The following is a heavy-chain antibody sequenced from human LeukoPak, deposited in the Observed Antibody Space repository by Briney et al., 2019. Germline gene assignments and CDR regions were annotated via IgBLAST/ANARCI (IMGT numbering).Heavy chain of an antibody. CDR3: ARAGDYYVSGSYLGY. CDR2: IYHRGSA. D-gene: IGHD3-10*01. Sequence: SETLSLTCTVSGGSISSYYWTWIRQPPGKGLEWIGYIYHRGSANYNPSLKSRVTISVDTSKNQFSLMLSSVTAADAAVYYCARAGDYYVSGSYLGYWGQGTLVTVSS. V-gene: IGHV4-59*01. J-gene: IGHJ4*02. CDR1: GGSISSYY.